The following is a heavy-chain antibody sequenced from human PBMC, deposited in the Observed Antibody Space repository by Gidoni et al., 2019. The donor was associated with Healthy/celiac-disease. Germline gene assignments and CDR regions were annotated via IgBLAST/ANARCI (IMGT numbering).Heavy chain of an antibody. Sequence: EVNLGETGGGSFMHGGSLRHSCTASAFTFSSYWMAWGRQAPGKGLVWVSRINSDGSSTSYADSVKGRFTIARDNAKNKLYLQMNSLRAEDTAVYYCARDLLRAGIEEIAWGQGTLVTVSS. J-gene: IGHJ5*02. V-gene: IGHV3-74*01. CDR2: INSDGSST. D-gene: IGHD6-13*01. CDR3: ARDLLRAGIEEIA. CDR1: AFTFSSYW.